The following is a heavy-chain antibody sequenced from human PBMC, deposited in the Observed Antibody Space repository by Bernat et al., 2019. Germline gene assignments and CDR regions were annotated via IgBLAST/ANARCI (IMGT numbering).Heavy chain of an antibody. Sequence: QVQLVQSGAEVKKPGASVKVSCKASGYTFTSYGISWVRQAPGQGLEWMGWISAYNGNTNYAQKLQGRVTMTTDTSTSTAYMELRSLRSDDTAVYYCARADYDFWSGLIRGWFDPWGQGTLVTVSS. CDR2: ISAYNGNT. V-gene: IGHV1-18*01. D-gene: IGHD3-3*01. CDR3: ARADYDFWSGLIRGWFDP. CDR1: GYTFTSYG. J-gene: IGHJ5*02.